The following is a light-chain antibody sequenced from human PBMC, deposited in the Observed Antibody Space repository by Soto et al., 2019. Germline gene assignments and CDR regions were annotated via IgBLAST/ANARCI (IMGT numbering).Light chain of an antibody. V-gene: IGKV1-9*01. CDR1: QGISSY. Sequence: IGLTQAASFLSASVGDRVTITWLASQGISSYLAWYQQKPGKAPKLLIYAASTLQSGVPSRFSGSGSGTEFTLTISSLQPEDFATYYCQQFNSYPITFGQGTRPEIK. CDR2: AAS. J-gene: IGKJ5*01. CDR3: QQFNSYPIT.